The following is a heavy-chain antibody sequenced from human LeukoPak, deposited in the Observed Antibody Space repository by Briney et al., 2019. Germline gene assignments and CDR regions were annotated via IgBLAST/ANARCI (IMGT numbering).Heavy chain of an antibody. CDR2: INHSGGT. J-gene: IGHJ4*02. D-gene: IGHD3-16*02. Sequence: SETLSLTCAVYGGSFSGYYWSWIRQPPGKGLEWIGEINHSGGTNYNPSLKSRVTISVDTSKNQFSLKLSSVTAADTAVYYCARGRDDYVWGSYRRPPFDYWGQGTLVTVSS. CDR3: ARGRDDYVWGSYRRPPFDY. CDR1: GGSFSGYY. V-gene: IGHV4-34*01.